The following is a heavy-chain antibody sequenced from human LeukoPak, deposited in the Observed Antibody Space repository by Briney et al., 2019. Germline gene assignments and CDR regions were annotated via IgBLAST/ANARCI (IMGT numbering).Heavy chain of an antibody. J-gene: IGHJ4*02. CDR3: AKDLGYSYGRYYFDY. CDR2: ISGSGGST. D-gene: IGHD5-18*01. CDR1: GFTFSSYA. Sequence: GGSLRLSCAASGFTFSSYAMSWVRQAPGKALECVSAISGSGGSTYYADSVKGRFTISRDNSNNTLYLQMNSPRAEDTAVYYCAKDLGYSYGRYYFDYWGQGTLVTVSS. V-gene: IGHV3-23*01.